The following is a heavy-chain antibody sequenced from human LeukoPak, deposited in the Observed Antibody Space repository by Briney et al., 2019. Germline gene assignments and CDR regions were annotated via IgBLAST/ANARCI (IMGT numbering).Heavy chain of an antibody. V-gene: IGHV4-34*01. CDR1: GGSFSGYY. CDR2: INHSGST. Sequence: QSSETLSLTCAVYGGSFSGYYWSWIRQPPGKGLEWMGEINHSGSTNYNPTLKSRVTISVDTSKNQFSLKLSSVTAADTAVYYCARQNGGSWNYYYNMDVWGKGTTVTVSS. J-gene: IGHJ6*03. CDR3: ARQNGGSWNYYYNMDV. D-gene: IGHD1-26*01.